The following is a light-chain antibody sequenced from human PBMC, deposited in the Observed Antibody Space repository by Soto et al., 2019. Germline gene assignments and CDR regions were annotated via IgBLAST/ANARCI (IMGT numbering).Light chain of an antibody. CDR1: QSVSSY. CDR2: DAS. Sequence: EFVLTQSPATLSLSPGERATLSCRASQSVSSYLAWYQQKPGQAPRLLIYDASNRATGIPARFSGTGSGTDFTLTISRLEPEDFAVFYCQQYGNSPITFGQGTRLEIK. CDR3: QQYGNSPIT. V-gene: IGKV3-11*01. J-gene: IGKJ5*01.